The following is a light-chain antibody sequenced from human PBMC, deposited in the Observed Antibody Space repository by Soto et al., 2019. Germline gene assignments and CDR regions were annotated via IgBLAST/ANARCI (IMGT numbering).Light chain of an antibody. V-gene: IGKV3-20*01. Sequence: EIVLTQSPGTLSLSPGEGATLSCRASQSVPKNYLGWYKQKTSQAPRLLIYDVSSRASDVPDRFSGSGSETDFTLTISGLEPEDFAVYYCQQYATAPLTFGGGTKLEIQ. J-gene: IGKJ4*01. CDR1: QSVPKNY. CDR3: QQYATAPLT. CDR2: DVS.